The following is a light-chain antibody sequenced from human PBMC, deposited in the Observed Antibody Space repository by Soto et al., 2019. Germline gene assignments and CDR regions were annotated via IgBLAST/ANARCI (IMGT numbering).Light chain of an antibody. Sequence: QSALTQPASVSGSPGQSITISCTGTSRDVGGPDYVSWYQQHPGTAPKLLIYEVTKWPSGASGRFSGSKSGNTASLTISGLQAEDEADYYCSSYAAMNTWVFGGGTKVTVL. V-gene: IGLV2-14*03. J-gene: IGLJ3*02. CDR1: SRDVGGPDY. CDR3: SSYAAMNTWV. CDR2: EVT.